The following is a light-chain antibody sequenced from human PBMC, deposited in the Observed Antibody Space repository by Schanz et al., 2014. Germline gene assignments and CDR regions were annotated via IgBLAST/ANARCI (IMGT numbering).Light chain of an antibody. CDR1: SSDIGSYNL. V-gene: IGLV2-14*02. J-gene: IGLJ2*01. CDR3: SSYAGSNTLV. Sequence: QSALTQPRSVSGSPGQSVTISCTGTSSDIGSYNLVSWYQQHPDKAPKLMIYEGSKRPSGVSSRFSGSKSGNTASLTVSGLQAEDEADYYCSSYAGSNTLVFGGGTKLTVL. CDR2: EGS.